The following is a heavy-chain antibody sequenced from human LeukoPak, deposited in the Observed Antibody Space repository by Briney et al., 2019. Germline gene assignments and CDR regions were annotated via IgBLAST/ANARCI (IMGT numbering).Heavy chain of an antibody. CDR1: GFIFSSYA. Sequence: GGSLRLSCAASGFIFSSYAMSWVRQAPGKGLEWVSAISGSGGSAYYADSVKGRFTISRDNSKNTLYLQMNSLRAEDTAVYYCARALVFSGVGATILIYWGQGTLVTVSS. D-gene: IGHD1-26*01. CDR2: ISGSGGSA. J-gene: IGHJ4*02. V-gene: IGHV3-23*01. CDR3: ARALVFSGVGATILIY.